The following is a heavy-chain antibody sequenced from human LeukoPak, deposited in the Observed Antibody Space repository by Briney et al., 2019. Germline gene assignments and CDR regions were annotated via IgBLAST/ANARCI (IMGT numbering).Heavy chain of an antibody. D-gene: IGHD3-10*01. Sequence: GGSLRLSCAVSGFTFSSYEMNWVRQAPGKGLEWVSYIRGSGSTIYYADPVKGRFTISRDNAKNSLYLQMNSLRAEDTAVYYCARDLYGSGSYYLDYLGQGTLVTVSS. CDR3: ARDLYGSGSYYLDY. J-gene: IGHJ4*02. CDR2: IRGSGSTI. V-gene: IGHV3-48*03. CDR1: GFTFSSYE.